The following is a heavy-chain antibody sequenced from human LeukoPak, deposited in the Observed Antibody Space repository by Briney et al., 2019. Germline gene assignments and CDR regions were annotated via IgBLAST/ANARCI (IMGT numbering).Heavy chain of an antibody. Sequence: GASVKVSCKASGGTFSSYAISWVRQAPGQGLEWMGGIIPIFGTANYAQKFQGRVTITTDESTSTAYMELSSLRSEDTAVYYCARDGYYDILTGYTHGAFDIWGQGTLVSVSS. CDR3: ARDGYYDILTGYTHGAFDI. D-gene: IGHD3-9*01. J-gene: IGHJ4*02. V-gene: IGHV1-69*05. CDR2: IIPIFGTA. CDR1: GGTFSSYA.